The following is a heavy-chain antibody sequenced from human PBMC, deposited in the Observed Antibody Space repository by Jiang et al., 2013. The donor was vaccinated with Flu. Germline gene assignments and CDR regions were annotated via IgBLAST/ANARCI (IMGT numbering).Heavy chain of an antibody. CDR2: ISAYNGNT. CDR1: GYTFTSYG. J-gene: IGHJ4*02. CDR3: ARLYYGSGSYYNRFDY. V-gene: IGHV1-18*01. Sequence: KKPGASVKVSCKASGYTFTSYGISWVRQAPGQGLEWMGWISAYNGNTNYAQKLQGRVTMTTDTSTSTAYMELRSLRSDDTAVYYCARLYYGSGSYYNRFDYWGQGTLVTVSS. D-gene: IGHD3-10*01.